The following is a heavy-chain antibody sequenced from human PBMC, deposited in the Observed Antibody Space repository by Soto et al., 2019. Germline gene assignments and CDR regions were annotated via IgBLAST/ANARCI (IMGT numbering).Heavy chain of an antibody. CDR1: AYTFTSYG. Sequence: QVQLVQSGAEVKKPGASVKVTCKASAYTFTSYGITWVRQAPGQGLEWVGWISAYNGNSNYAQKYEGRVTMTTDTSTSTAHEKLSMMTSDDTAVYYCARIADSSTTRCAYPSRFHGRGSYYYYGLDVWGQGTTVTVSS. J-gene: IGHJ6*02. CDR2: ISAYNGNS. CDR3: ARIADSSTTRCAYPSRFHGRGSYYYYGLDV. V-gene: IGHV1-18*04. D-gene: IGHD2-2*01.